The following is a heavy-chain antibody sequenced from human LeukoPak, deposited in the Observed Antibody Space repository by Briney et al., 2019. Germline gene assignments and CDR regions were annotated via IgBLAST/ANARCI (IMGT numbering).Heavy chain of an antibody. V-gene: IGHV3-33*01. CDR2: IWYDGSNK. CDR3: ARSPYYDSSGYYYGGFDY. D-gene: IGHD3-22*01. J-gene: IGHJ4*02. CDR1: GFTFSSYG. Sequence: GGSLRLSCAASGFTFSSYGMHWVRQAPGKGLEWVAVIWYDGSNKYYAVSVKGRFTISRDNSKNTLYLQMNSLRAEDTAVYYCARSPYYDSSGYYYGGFDYWGQGTLVTVSS.